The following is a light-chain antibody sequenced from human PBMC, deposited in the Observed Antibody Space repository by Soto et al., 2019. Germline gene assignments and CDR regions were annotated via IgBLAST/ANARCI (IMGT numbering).Light chain of an antibody. J-gene: IGLJ2*01. V-gene: IGLV2-8*01. CDR2: ELS. CDR1: NSDVGGYNY. Sequence: QAVVTQPPSASGSPGQSVTISCTGTNSDVGGYNYVSWYQQHPGKAPKLMIYELSKRPSGVPDRFSGSKSGNTASLTVSGLQAEDEADYYCSSYAGSNNFVVFGGGTQLTVL. CDR3: SSYAGSNNFVV.